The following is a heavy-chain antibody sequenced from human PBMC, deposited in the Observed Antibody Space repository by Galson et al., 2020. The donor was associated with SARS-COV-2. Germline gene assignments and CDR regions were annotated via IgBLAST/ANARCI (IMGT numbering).Heavy chain of an antibody. Sequence: GESLKISCKASGYSFTSYDINWVRQATGQGLEWMGFMIPNNGDAVYAQRFQGRVTMTRDTSTGVAYMELGGLTSEDTAVYYCARGPRRGWFDSWGQGTRVTVSS. CDR2: MIPNNGDA. D-gene: IGHD1-1*01. CDR3: ARGPRRGWFDS. CDR1: GYSFTSYD. J-gene: IGHJ5*01. V-gene: IGHV1-8*01.